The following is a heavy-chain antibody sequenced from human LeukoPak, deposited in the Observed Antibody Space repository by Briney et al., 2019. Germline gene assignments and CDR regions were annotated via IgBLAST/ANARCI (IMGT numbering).Heavy chain of an antibody. CDR2: ISAYNGNT. CDR3: ALSPLGYCSSTSCPPWFDP. D-gene: IGHD2-2*01. V-gene: IGHV1-18*01. Sequence: ASVKVSCKASGYTFTSYGISWVRQAPGQGLEWMGWISAYNGNTNYAQKLQGRVTMTTDTSTSTAYMELRSLRSDDTAVYYCALSPLGYCSSTSCPPWFDPWGQGTLVTVSS. J-gene: IGHJ5*02. CDR1: GYTFTSYG.